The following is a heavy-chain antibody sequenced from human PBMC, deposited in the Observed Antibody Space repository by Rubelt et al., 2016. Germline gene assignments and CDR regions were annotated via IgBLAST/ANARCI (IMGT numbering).Heavy chain of an antibody. V-gene: IGHV3-48*04. CDR2: ISSSSSTI. CDR1: GFTFSSSA. J-gene: IGHJ4*02. Sequence: EEQLVESGGGLVQPGGSLRLSCAASGFTFSSSAMKWARQAPGKGLEWVSYISSSSSTILYADSVKGRFTTSRDNAKNSLYLQMNSLRAEDTAVYYCARDLFAYWGQGTLVTVSS. D-gene: IGHD2-21*01. CDR3: ARDLFAY.